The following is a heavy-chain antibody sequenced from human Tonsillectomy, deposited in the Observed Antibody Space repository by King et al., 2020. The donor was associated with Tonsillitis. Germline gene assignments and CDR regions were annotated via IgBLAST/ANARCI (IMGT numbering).Heavy chain of an antibody. Sequence: VQLVESGGGLVQPGGSLRLSCAASGFTFSTYAMTWVRQAPGKELEWVSVISGSGGSTYYADSVKGRFTISRDNSKNTLYLQMNSLRVDDTAVYYCAKATDTAMGLFDYWGQGTLVTASS. CDR2: ISGSGGST. J-gene: IGHJ4*02. CDR1: GFTFSTYA. V-gene: IGHV3-23*04. D-gene: IGHD5-18*01. CDR3: AKATDTAMGLFDY.